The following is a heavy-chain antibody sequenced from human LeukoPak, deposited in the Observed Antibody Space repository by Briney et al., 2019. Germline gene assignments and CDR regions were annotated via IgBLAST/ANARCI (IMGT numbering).Heavy chain of an antibody. D-gene: IGHD6-25*01. CDR3: ASAGGTSPTLDY. Sequence: SETLSLTCTVSGASISSYYWSWIRRPPGKGLEWIGYIYYSGNTNYNPSLKSRVTISIDTSKSQVSLRLSAVTAADTAVYSCASAGGTSPTLDYWGRGALVTVSS. V-gene: IGHV4-59*01. J-gene: IGHJ4*02. CDR1: GASISSYY. CDR2: IYYSGNT.